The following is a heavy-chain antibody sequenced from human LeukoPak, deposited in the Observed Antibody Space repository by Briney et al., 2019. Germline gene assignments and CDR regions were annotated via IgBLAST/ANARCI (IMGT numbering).Heavy chain of an antibody. J-gene: IGHJ4*02. D-gene: IGHD1-26*01. Sequence: GGSLRLSCAASGFTVSSNYMSWVRQAPGKWLEWVSVIYSGGSTYYADSVKGRFTISRDNSNNTLYLQINSLRAEDTAVYYCARGTSGTFKSFDYWGQGTLVTVSS. CDR3: ARGTSGTFKSFDY. V-gene: IGHV3-53*01. CDR1: GFTVSSNY. CDR2: IYSGGST.